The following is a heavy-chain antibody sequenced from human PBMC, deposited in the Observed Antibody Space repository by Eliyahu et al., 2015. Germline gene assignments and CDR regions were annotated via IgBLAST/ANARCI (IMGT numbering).Heavy chain of an antibody. CDR2: ISYDGSIK. CDR1: GFXFSSFG. Sequence: QVQLVESGGGVVQPGGSLRLSCAASGFXFSSFGMHWGRQAPGRGVEWVAVISYDGSIKFSSESVKGRFTVSRDNSKNTLYLQMNSLRAEDTAVFYCAKGPYDYGGTRGGTIDYWGQGTLVTVSS. D-gene: IGHD4-23*01. V-gene: IGHV3-30*18. J-gene: IGHJ4*02. CDR3: AKGPYDYGGTRGGTIDY.